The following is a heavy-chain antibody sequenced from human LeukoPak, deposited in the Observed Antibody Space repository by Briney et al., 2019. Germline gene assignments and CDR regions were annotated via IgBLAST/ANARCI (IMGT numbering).Heavy chain of an antibody. J-gene: IGHJ5*02. CDR2: IHHDGRI. Sequence: SETLSLTCDVSGGSIDSTNWWNWVRQPPGKGLEWIGEIHHDGRINYNPSLKSRVTLSVDKSKNQFSLRLNSVTAADTAVYYCASGSDYYYDSSGSRWFDPWGQGTLVTVSS. D-gene: IGHD3-22*01. CDR1: GGSIDSTNW. V-gene: IGHV4/OR15-8*01. CDR3: ASGSDYYYDSSGSRWFDP.